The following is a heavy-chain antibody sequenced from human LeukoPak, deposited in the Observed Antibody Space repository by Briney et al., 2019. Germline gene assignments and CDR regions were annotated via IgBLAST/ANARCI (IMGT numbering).Heavy chain of an antibody. CDR1: GFTFSTYS. D-gene: IGHD6-19*01. V-gene: IGHV3-23*01. Sequence: PGGSLRLSCAASGFTFSTYSMNWVRQAPGKGLEWVSSISRSGSSTYYADSVKGRFTISRDNSKNTLYLQMNSLRAEDTAVFYCAKCSSGWYNDYWGQGTLVTVSS. CDR3: AKCSSGWYNDY. J-gene: IGHJ4*02. CDR2: ISRSGSST.